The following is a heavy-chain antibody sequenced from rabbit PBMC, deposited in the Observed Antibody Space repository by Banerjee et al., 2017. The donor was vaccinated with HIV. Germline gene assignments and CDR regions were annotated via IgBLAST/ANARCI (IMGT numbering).Heavy chain of an antibody. CDR1: GFSFSNKAV. CDR2: IDTNDGDT. CDR3: ARNYVNAFDP. D-gene: IGHD1-1*01. Sequence: QEQLVESGGGLVQPEGSLTLTCTASGFSFSNKAVMCWVRQAPGKGLEWIACIDTNDGDTDYANWPKGRFTISKTSSTTVTLQMTSLTAADTATYFCARNYVNAFDPWGPGTLVTVS. V-gene: IGHV1S45*01. J-gene: IGHJ2*01.